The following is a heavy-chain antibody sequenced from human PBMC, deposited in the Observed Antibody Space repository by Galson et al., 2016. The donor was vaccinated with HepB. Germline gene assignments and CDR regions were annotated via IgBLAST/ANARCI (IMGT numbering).Heavy chain of an antibody. V-gene: IGHV3-48*04. CDR1: GITLSSQS. CDR2: SHNSGNMI. D-gene: IGHD6-19*01. J-gene: IGHJ3*02. Sequence: SLRLSCAVSGITLSSQSMNWVRQVPGKGLEWVSYSHNSGNMIYYEDSVKGRFTISRDNAKNSLYLHMTSLRVEDTAIYYCAIGLAVPETQNVFDIWGQGTMVTVSS. CDR3: AIGLAVPETQNVFDI.